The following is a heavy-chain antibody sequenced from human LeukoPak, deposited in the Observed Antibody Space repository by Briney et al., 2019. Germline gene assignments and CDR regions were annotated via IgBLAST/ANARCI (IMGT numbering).Heavy chain of an antibody. D-gene: IGHD3-22*01. CDR3: TRKFYYDSKALDWYFDL. Sequence: PGGSLRLPCAACGFTFSNAWMSWVRQAPGKGLEWVGRIKSKTDGGITDYAAPVKGRFTISRDDSRNTLYLQMNSLKTEDTAVYYCTRKFYYDSKALDWYFDLWGRGTLVTVSS. J-gene: IGHJ2*01. CDR2: IKSKTDGGIT. V-gene: IGHV3-15*01. CDR1: GFTFSNAW.